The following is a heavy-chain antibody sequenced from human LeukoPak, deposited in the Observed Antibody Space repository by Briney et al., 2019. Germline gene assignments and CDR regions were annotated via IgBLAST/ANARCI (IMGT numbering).Heavy chain of an antibody. V-gene: IGHV1-2*02. J-gene: IGHJ4*02. CDR3: ARGWFGELPDDY. Sequence: GSVKVSCKASGYTFTGYYMHWVRQAPGQGLEWMGWINPNSGGTSYAQKFQGRVTMTRDTSISTAYMELSRLRSDDTAVYYCARGWFGELPDDYWGQGTLVTVSS. CDR2: INPNSGGT. D-gene: IGHD3-10*01. CDR1: GYTFTGYY.